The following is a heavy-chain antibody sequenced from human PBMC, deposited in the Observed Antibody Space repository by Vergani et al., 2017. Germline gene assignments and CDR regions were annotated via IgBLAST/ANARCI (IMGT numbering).Heavy chain of an antibody. D-gene: IGHD3-16*02. J-gene: IGHJ4*02. Sequence: QVQLVQSGAEVKKPGASVKVSCKASGYTFTSYGISWVRQAPGQGLEWMGRIIPILGIANYAQKFQGRVTITADKSTITAYMELSSLRSEDTAVYYCARARRLGELSFWGQGTLVTVSS. V-gene: IGHV1-69*04. CDR1: GYTFTSYG. CDR3: ARARRLGELSF. CDR2: IIPILGIA.